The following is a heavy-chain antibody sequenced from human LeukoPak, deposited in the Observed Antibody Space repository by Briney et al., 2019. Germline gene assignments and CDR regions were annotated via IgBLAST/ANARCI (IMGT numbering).Heavy chain of an antibody. D-gene: IGHD2-2*01. CDR1: GGSISSYY. CDR2: IYHSGTT. CDR3: ARLVPAASRAFDF. Sequence: SETLSLTCTVSGGSISSYYWTWIRQPPGKGLEWIGCIYHSGTTFYNPSLESRVTISLDTSKNQFSLNLNSVTAADTAVYYCARLVPAASRAFDFWGQGTMVTVSS. V-gene: IGHV4-59*01. J-gene: IGHJ3*01.